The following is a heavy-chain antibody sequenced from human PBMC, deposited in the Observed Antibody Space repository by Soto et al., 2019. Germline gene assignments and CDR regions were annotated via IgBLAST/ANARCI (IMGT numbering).Heavy chain of an antibody. CDR2: IWYDGSNK. J-gene: IGHJ5*02. CDR1: GFTFSSYG. CDR3: ARGCGAVAENWFDP. D-gene: IGHD6-19*01. V-gene: IGHV3-33*01. Sequence: GGSLRLSCAASGFTFSSYGMHWVRQAPGKGLEWVAVIWYDGSNKYYADSVKGRFTISRDNSKNTLYLQMNSLRAEDTAVYYCARGCGAVAENWFDPWGQGTLVTVSS.